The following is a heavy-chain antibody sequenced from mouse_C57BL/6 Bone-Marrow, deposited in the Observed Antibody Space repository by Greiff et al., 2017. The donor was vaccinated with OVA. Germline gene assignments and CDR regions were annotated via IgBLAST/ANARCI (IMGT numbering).Heavy chain of an antibody. D-gene: IGHD2-3*01. CDR2: INPRSGNT. CDR3: ARGGYYFAN. CDR1: GYTFTSYG. Sequence: VQLQQSGAELARPGASVKLSCKASGYTFTSYGISWVKQRTGQGLEWIGAINPRSGNTYYNEKFKGKATLTADKSSSTAYMELRSLTSEDSAVYICARGGYYFANWGQGTLVTVSA. V-gene: IGHV1-81*01. J-gene: IGHJ3*01.